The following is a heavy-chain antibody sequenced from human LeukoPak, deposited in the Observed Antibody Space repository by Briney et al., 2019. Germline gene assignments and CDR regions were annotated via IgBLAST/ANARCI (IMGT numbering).Heavy chain of an antibody. J-gene: IGHJ4*02. CDR3: ARWSGYYSRFDY. Sequence: ASVKVSCKASGYTFTSYDINWVRQATGQGLEWMGWMNPNSGNTGYAQKFQGRVTMTRNTSISTAYIELSSLRSEDTAMYYCARWSGYYSRFDYWGQGTLVTVSS. V-gene: IGHV1-8*01. D-gene: IGHD3-3*01. CDR1: GYTFTSYD. CDR2: MNPNSGNT.